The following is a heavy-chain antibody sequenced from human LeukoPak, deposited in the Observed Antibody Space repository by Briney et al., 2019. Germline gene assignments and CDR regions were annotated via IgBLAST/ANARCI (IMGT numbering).Heavy chain of an antibody. CDR1: GYTFTGYY. J-gene: IGHJ6*02. CDR2: INPNSGGT. V-gene: IGHV1-2*02. D-gene: IGHD6-19*01. CDR3: ARDHKPSSGWYYYYYYGMDV. Sequence: ASVKVSCEASGYTFTGYYMHWVRQAPGQGLEWMGWINPNSGGTNYAQKFQGRVTMTRDTSISTAYMELSRLRSDDTAVYYCARDHKPSSGWYYYYYYGMDVWGQGTTVTVSS.